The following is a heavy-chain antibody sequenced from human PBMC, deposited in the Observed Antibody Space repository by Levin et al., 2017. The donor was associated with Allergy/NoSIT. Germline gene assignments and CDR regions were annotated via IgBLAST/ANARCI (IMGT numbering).Heavy chain of an antibody. D-gene: IGHD3-16*01. J-gene: IGHJ4*02. CDR1: GFTFSSYA. Sequence: GGSLRLSCAASGFTFSSYAMHWVRQAPGKGLEWVAVISYDGSNKYYADSVKGRFTISRDNSKNTLYLQMNSLRAEDTAVYYCARTSPRSRAYKGSDHFLTGYFDYWGQGTLVTVSS. CDR3: ARTSPRSRAYKGSDHFLTGYFDY. V-gene: IGHV3-30-3*01. CDR2: ISYDGSNK.